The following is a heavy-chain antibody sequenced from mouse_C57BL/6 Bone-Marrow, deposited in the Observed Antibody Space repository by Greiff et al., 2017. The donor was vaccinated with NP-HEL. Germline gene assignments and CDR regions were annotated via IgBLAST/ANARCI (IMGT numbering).Heavy chain of an antibody. Sequence: EVKLVGSGGGLVKPGGSLKLSCAASGFTFSDYGMHWVRQAPEKGLEWVAYISSGSSTIYYADTVKGRFTISRDNAKNTLFLQMTSLRSEDTAMYYCARNDWDWFAYWGQGTLVTVSA. CDR3: ARNDWDWFAY. D-gene: IGHD4-1*01. J-gene: IGHJ3*01. V-gene: IGHV5-17*01. CDR2: ISSGSSTI. CDR1: GFTFSDYG.